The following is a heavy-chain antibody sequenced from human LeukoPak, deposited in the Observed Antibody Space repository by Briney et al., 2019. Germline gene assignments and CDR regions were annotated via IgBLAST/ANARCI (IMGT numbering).Heavy chain of an antibody. V-gene: IGHV3-23*01. J-gene: IGHJ4*02. D-gene: IGHD6-19*01. Sequence: GGSLRLSCAASGFTFSSYAMYWVRQAPGKGLEWVSTIRGSGGTTYYADSVKGRFTISRDNSENTLYLQMNSLRVEDTAVYYCARWGESVAEAGTFDYWGLGTLVTVSS. CDR3: ARWGESVAEAGTFDY. CDR1: GFTFSSYA. CDR2: IRGSGGTT.